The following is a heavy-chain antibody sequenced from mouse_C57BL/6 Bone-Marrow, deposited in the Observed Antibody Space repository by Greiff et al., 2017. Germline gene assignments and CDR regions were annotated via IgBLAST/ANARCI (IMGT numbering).Heavy chain of an antibody. CDR3: ASDYYGSSYWYFDV. D-gene: IGHD1-1*01. J-gene: IGHJ1*03. V-gene: IGHV1-55*01. Sequence: QVQLQQPGAELVKPGASVKMTCKASGYTFTSYWITWVKQRPGQGLEWIGDIYPGSGSTNYNEKFKSKATLTVDTSSSTAYMKLSSLTAEDSAVYYCASDYYGSSYWYFDVWGTGTTVTVSS. CDR1: GYTFTSYW. CDR2: IYPGSGST.